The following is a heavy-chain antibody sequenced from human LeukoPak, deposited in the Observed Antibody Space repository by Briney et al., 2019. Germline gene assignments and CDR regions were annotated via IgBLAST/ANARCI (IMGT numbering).Heavy chain of an antibody. CDR3: ARGGPGYCSGGSCYHY. CDR1: GGTFSSYA. D-gene: IGHD2-15*01. CDR2: IIPIFGTA. Sequence: ASVKVSCKASGGTFSSYAISWVRQAPGQGLEWMGGIIPIFGTANYALKFQGRVTITADKSTSTAYMELSSLRSEDTAVYYCARGGPGYCSGGSCYHYWGQGTLVTVSS. V-gene: IGHV1-69*06. J-gene: IGHJ4*02.